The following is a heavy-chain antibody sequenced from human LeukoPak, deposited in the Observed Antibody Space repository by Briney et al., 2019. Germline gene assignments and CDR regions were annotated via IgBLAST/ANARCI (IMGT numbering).Heavy chain of an antibody. CDR1: GGTFSSYA. V-gene: IGHV1-69*13. Sequence: ASVKVSCKASGGTFSSYAISWVRQAPGQGLEWMGGIIPIFGTANYAQKFQGRVTITADESTSTAYMELSSLRSEDTAVYYCTTGPTYYYGSGSYYNDLIYGYWGQGTLVTVSS. D-gene: IGHD3-10*01. CDR3: TTGPTYYYGSGSYYNDLIYGY. CDR2: IIPIFGTA. J-gene: IGHJ4*02.